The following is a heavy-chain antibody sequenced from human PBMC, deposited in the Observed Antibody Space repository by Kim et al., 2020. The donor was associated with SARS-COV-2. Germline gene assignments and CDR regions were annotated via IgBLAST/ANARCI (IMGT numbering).Heavy chain of an antibody. CDR1: GFTVSSNY. D-gene: IGHD6-19*01. V-gene: IGHV3-53*01. J-gene: IGHJ6*02. CDR2: IYSGGST. Sequence: GGSLRLSCAASGFTVSSNYMSWVRQAPGKGLEWVSVIYSGGSTYYADSVKGRFTISRDNSKNTLYLQMNSLRAEDTAVYYCARGGPYSSGWYSSSYYYYGMDVWGQGTTVTVSS. CDR3: ARGGPYSSGWYSSSYYYYGMDV.